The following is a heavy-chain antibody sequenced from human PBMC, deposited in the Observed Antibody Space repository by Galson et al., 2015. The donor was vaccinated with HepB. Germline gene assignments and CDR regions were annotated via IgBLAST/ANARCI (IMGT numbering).Heavy chain of an antibody. Sequence: SLRLSCAASGFTFSSYAMHWVRQAPGTGLDWVAGIAYVGSNQHAADSVKGRFTISRDNSKDTLYLQMNSLRAEDTAVYYCARGTSGYSYGPLDYWGQGTLVTVSS. CDR3: ARGTSGYSYGPLDY. CDR2: IAYVGSNQ. CDR1: GFTFSSYA. V-gene: IGHV3-30-3*01. J-gene: IGHJ4*02. D-gene: IGHD5-18*01.